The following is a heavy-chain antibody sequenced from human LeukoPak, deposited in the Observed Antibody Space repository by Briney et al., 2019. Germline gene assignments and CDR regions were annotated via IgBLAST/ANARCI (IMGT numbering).Heavy chain of an antibody. V-gene: IGHV1-18*01. J-gene: IGHJ5*02. D-gene: IGHD3-3*01. CDR3: ARDTTYYDFWSGYRRDNWFDP. CDR2: ISAYNGNT. CDR1: GYTFTSYG. Sequence: ASVKVSCKASGYTFTSYGISWVRQAPGQGLEWMGCISAYNGNTNYAQKLQGRVTMTTDTSTSTAYMELRSLRSDDTAVYYCARDTTYYDFWSGYRRDNWFDPWGQGTLVTVSS.